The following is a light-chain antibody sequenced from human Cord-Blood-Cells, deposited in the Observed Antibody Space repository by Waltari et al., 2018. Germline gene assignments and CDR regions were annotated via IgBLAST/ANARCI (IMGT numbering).Light chain of an antibody. CDR3: QSADSSGTYYV. CDR1: ALPKQY. CDR2: KDS. J-gene: IGLJ1*01. V-gene: IGLV3-25*02. Sequence: SYELTQPPSVSVSPGQTARTTCSGDALPKQYAYWYQRKPGQAPVLVIYKDSERPSGIPERFSGSSSGTTVTLTISGVQAEDEADYYCQSADSSGTYYVFGTGTKVTVL.